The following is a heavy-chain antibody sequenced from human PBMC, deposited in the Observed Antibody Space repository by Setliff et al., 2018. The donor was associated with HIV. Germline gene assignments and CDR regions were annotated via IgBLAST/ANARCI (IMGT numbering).Heavy chain of an antibody. CDR2: IYNSGST. V-gene: IGHV4-38-2*01. D-gene: IGHD4-17*01. J-gene: IGHJ4*02. CDR3: ARHRKDDYFLTAYFDS. Sequence: PSETLSLTCDVSGYLISGGFYWGWIRQPPGKGLEWIGNIYNSGSTYYNPSLKRRVTISLDRSKTQFSLQLSFVTAADTAVYYCARHRKDDYFLTAYFDSLGQGALVTVSS. CDR1: GYLISGGFY.